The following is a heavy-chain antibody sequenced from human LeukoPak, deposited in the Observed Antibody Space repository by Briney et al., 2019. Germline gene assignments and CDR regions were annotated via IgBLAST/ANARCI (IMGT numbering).Heavy chain of an antibody. J-gene: IGHJ6*03. V-gene: IGHV1-46*01. CDR2: INPSGGST. Sequence: ASVKVSCKASGYTFTGYYMHWVRQAPGQGLEWMGIINPSGGSTSYAQKFQGRVTMTRDMSTSTVYMELSSLRSEDTAVYYCARGRILDGPTSRSYYYYYMDVWGKGTTVTVSS. CDR3: ARGRILDGPTSRSYYYYYMDV. D-gene: IGHD5-24*01. CDR1: GYTFTGYY.